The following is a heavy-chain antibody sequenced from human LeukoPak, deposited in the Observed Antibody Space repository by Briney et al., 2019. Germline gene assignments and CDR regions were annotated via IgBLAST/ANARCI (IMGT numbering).Heavy chain of an antibody. D-gene: IGHD3-22*01. CDR2: IFYSGST. J-gene: IGHJ3*02. V-gene: IGHV4-59*12. CDR1: GGSISSYY. CDR3: AKSNGYGLIDI. Sequence: SETLSLTCTVSGGSISSYYWSWIRQPPGKGLEWIGYIFYSGSTYYSPSLESRVTISLDTSRNQFSLKLNSVTAADTAVYYCAKSNGYGLIDIWGQGTMVTVSS.